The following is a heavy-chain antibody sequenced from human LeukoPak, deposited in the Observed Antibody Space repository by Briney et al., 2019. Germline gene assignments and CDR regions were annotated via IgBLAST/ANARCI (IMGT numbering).Heavy chain of an antibody. CDR3: ARGKVRGFLGGRNPYYYYYYGMDV. Sequence: SETLSLTCAVYGDSFSGYYWSWIRQPPGKGLEWIGEINYSGSTNYNPSLKSRVTISVDTSKNQFSLKLSSVTAADTAVYYCARGKVRGFLGGRNPYYYYYYGMDVWGQGTTVTVSS. D-gene: IGHD3-3*01. CDR2: INYSGST. CDR1: GDSFSGYY. V-gene: IGHV4-34*01. J-gene: IGHJ6*02.